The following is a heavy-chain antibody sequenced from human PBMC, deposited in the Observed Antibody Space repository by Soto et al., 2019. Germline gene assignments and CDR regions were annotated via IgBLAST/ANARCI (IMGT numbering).Heavy chain of an antibody. J-gene: IGHJ4*02. Sequence: PSETLSLTCAVSGTSVSGANWWGWVRQPPGKGLEWIGYIYHSGSTYYNPSLKSRVTISVDRSKKQFSLKLSSVTAADTTVYYCARGMTTVTTLDYWGQGTLVTVSS. CDR3: ARGMTTVTTLDY. CDR2: IYHSGST. D-gene: IGHD4-17*01. CDR1: GTSVSGANW. V-gene: IGHV4-4*02.